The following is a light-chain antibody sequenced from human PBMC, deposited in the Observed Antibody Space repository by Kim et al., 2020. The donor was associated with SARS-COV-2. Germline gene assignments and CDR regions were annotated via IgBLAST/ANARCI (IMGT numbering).Light chain of an antibody. Sequence: DIQMTQSPSTLSASVGDRVTITCRASQSISSWLAWYQQKPGKAPKLLIQAASSLKSGVPSRFSGSGSGTEFTLTISSLQPDDFATYYCHQFDSYPWTFGQGTKVDIK. CDR1: QSISSW. CDR3: HQFDSYPWT. J-gene: IGKJ1*01. CDR2: AAS. V-gene: IGKV1-5*01.